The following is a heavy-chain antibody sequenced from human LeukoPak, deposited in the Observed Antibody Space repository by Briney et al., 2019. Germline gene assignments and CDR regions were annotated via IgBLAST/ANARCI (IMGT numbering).Heavy chain of an antibody. CDR3: ASLPGIAAAGFFDY. Sequence: YISSSGSTIYYADSVKGRFTISRDNAKNSLYLQMNSLRAEDTAVYYCASLPGIAAAGFFDYWGQGTLVTVSS. V-gene: IGHV3-11*01. D-gene: IGHD6-13*01. CDR2: ISSSGSTI. J-gene: IGHJ4*02.